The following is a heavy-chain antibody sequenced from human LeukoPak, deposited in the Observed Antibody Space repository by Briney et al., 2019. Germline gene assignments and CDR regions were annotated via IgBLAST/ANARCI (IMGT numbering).Heavy chain of an antibody. CDR3: ARDNEWESPRRYGMDV. D-gene: IGHD1-26*01. J-gene: IGHJ6*02. Sequence: SETLSLTCTVSGGSISSSSYYWGWIRQPPGKGLEWIGSIYYSGSTYYNPSLKSRVTISVDTSKNQFSLKLSSVTAADTAVYYCARDNEWESPRRYGMDVWGQGTTVTVSS. CDR2: IYYSGST. CDR1: GGSISSSSYY. V-gene: IGHV4-39*07.